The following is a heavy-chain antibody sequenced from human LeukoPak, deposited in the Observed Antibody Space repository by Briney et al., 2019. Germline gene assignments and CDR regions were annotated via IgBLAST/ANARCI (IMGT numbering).Heavy chain of an antibody. Sequence: WASVKVSCKASVYTFTSYGISWVRQAPGQGLEWMGWISAYNGNTNYAQKLQGRVTMTTDTSTSTAHMELRSLRSDDTAVYYCARVVTGSYYTDYWGQGTLVTVSS. CDR3: ARVVTGSYYTDY. V-gene: IGHV1-18*01. D-gene: IGHD1-26*01. J-gene: IGHJ4*02. CDR1: VYTFTSYG. CDR2: ISAYNGNT.